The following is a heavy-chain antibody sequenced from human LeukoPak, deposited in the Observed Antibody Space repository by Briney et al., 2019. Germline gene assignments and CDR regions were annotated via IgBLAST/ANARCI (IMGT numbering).Heavy chain of an antibody. CDR1: GGSISSYY. J-gene: IGHJ5*02. CDR3: ARGNDSSGYSEWFDL. Sequence: SETLSLTCTVSGGSISSYYWRWIRQPAGKGLEWIGRIYTSGSTNYNPSLKSRVTMSVDTSKNQFSLKLSSVTAADTAVYYCARGNDSSGYSEWFDLWGQGTLVTVSS. V-gene: IGHV4-4*07. D-gene: IGHD3-22*01. CDR2: IYTSGST.